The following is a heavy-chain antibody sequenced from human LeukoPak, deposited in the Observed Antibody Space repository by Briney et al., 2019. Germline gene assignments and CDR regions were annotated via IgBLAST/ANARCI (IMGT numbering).Heavy chain of an antibody. CDR3: AKDATPQNSIWDYFDC. Sequence: GGSLRLSCAASGFSFNIHAMTWVRQAPGKGLEWISTIGSPGETSYADSVKGRFTVSRDNSRSTLYLQMDSLRAEDAAVYYCAKDATPQNSIWDYFDCWGQGTLLTISS. CDR1: GFSFNIHA. J-gene: IGHJ4*02. CDR2: IGSPGET. V-gene: IGHV3-23*01. D-gene: IGHD1-7*01.